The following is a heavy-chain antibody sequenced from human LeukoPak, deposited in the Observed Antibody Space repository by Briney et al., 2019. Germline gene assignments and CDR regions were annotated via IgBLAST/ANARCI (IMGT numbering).Heavy chain of an antibody. D-gene: IGHD5-12*01. V-gene: IGHV1-2*02. CDR3: ARDYLRGYSGYENGY. J-gene: IGHJ4*02. CDR2: INPNSGGT. Sequence: ASVKVSCKASGYTFTGYYTHWVRQAPGQGLEWMEWINPNSGGTNYAQKFQGRVTMTRDTSISTAYMELSRLRSDDTAVYYRARDYLRGYSGYENGYWGQGTLVTVSS. CDR1: GYTFTGYY.